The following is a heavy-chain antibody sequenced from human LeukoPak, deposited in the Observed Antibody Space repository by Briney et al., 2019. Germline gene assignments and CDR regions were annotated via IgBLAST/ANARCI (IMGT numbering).Heavy chain of an antibody. CDR2: LYGAGST. D-gene: IGHD6-19*01. V-gene: IGHV3-53*04. J-gene: IGHJ4*02. CDR3: ARGGTPGFSTGRIDF. Sequence: GGSLRLSCAASGFNVSSNYMSWVRQAPGKGLEWVSVLYGAGSTYYADSVKGRFTISRHDSHNTLFLQMNGLRAEDTAVYYCARGGTPGFSTGRIDFWGQGTLVTVPS. CDR1: GFNVSSNY.